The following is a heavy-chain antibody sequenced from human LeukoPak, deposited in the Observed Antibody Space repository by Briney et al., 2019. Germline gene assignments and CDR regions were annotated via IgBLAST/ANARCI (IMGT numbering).Heavy chain of an antibody. CDR1: GYTFRAYY. V-gene: IGHV1-69*02. CDR3: ARVDTAMVIDY. CDR2: IIPILGIA. D-gene: IGHD5-18*01. Sequence: SVKVSCKASGYTFRAYYMHWVRQAPGQGLEWMGRIIPILGIANYAQKFQGRVTITADKSTSTAYMELSSLRSEDTAVYYCARVDTAMVIDYWGQGTLVTVSS. J-gene: IGHJ4*02.